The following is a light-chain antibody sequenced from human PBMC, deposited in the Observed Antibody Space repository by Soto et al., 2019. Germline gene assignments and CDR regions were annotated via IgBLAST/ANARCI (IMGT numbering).Light chain of an antibody. CDR2: DTS. J-gene: IGKJ5*01. V-gene: IGKV3-11*01. Sequence: VLTQAPATLSLAPGERATLSCRASQFLSSYLAWYQQKPGQPPRLLIYDTSNRAIGIPARFSGSRSGTDFTLTLSSVEPEDFGVYFCHQRNKFGRGTRLEIK. CDR3: HQRNK. CDR1: QFLSSY.